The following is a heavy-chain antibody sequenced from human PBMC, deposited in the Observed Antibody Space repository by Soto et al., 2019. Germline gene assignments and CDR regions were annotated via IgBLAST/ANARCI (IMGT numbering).Heavy chain of an antibody. D-gene: IGHD2-21*01. Sequence: PSERMSLTCSVFCGSISSYYWSWIRQPAGKGLEWIGRIYNSGTTNYNPSLESRVTMSVDPSKNQISLKLSSATAADTAIYYCARGPYCGDECYFAYWGQGTLVTVSS. J-gene: IGHJ4*02. CDR1: CGSISSYY. CDR2: IYNSGTT. CDR3: ARGPYCGDECYFAY. V-gene: IGHV4-4*07.